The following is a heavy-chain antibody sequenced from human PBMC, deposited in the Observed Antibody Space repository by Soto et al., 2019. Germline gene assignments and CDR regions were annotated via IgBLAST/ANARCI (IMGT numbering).Heavy chain of an antibody. CDR1: GGSISSYY. J-gene: IGHJ3*02. D-gene: IGHD1-26*01. CDR2: IYYSGST. CDR3: ARYSYPLDAFDI. Sequence: SETLCLTCTVSGGSISSYYWSWIRQPPGKGLEWIGYIYYSGSTNYNPSLKSRVTISVDTSKNQFSLKLSSVTAADTAVYYCARYSYPLDAFDIWGQGTMVTVS. V-gene: IGHV4-59*01.